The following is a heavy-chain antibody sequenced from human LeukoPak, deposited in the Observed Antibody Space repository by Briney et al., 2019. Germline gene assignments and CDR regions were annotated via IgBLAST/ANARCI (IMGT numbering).Heavy chain of an antibody. CDR3: AREGGVTYYYDSSGYYPRGYFDY. Sequence: GGSLRLSCAASGFTVSSNYMSWVRQAPGKGLEWVSVIYSGGSTYYADSVKGRFTISRDNSKNTLYLQMNSLRAEDTAVYYCAREGGVTYYYDSSGYYPRGYFDYWGQGTLVTVSS. CDR1: GFTVSSNY. CDR2: IYSGGST. D-gene: IGHD3-22*01. V-gene: IGHV3-53*01. J-gene: IGHJ4*02.